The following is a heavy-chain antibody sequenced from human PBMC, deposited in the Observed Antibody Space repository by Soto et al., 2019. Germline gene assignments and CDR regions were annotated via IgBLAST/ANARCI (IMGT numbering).Heavy chain of an antibody. J-gene: IGHJ6*02. CDR2: IIPIFGTA. D-gene: IGHD3-16*01. V-gene: IGHV1-69*13. CDR3: ARGSVGGNYYYGMDV. Sequence: SVKVSCKASGGTFSSYAISWVRQAPGQGLEWMGGIIPIFGTANYAQKFQGRVTITADESTSTAYMELSSQRSEDTAVYYCARGSVGGNYYYGMDVWGQGTTVTVS. CDR1: GGTFSSYA.